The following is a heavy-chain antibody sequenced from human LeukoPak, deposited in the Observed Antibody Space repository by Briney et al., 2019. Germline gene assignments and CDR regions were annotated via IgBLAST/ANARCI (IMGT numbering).Heavy chain of an antibody. V-gene: IGHV3-23*01. CDR1: GFTFSSYA. D-gene: IGHD6-19*01. J-gene: IGHJ5*02. CDR2: ISGSGGST. Sequence: GGSLRLSCAASGFTFSSYAMSWVRQAPGKGLEWVSAISGSGGSTYYADSVKGRFTISRDNAKNSLYLQMNSLRAEDTAVYYCARDSGGWYRWFDPWGQGTLVTVSS. CDR3: ARDSGGWYRWFDP.